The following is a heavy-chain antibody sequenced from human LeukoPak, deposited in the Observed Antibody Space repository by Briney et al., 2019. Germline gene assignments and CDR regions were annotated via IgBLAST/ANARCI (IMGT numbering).Heavy chain of an antibody. CDR2: VYYSGST. V-gene: IGHV4-59*01. CDR3: RGNTVTVFEY. CDR1: GDFITSYY. J-gene: IGHJ4*02. D-gene: IGHD2-21*02. Sequence: SETVSLTCTVSGDFITSYYWGWIRQPPGKGLEWIGYVYYSGSTEYNPSLRSGVTISLEMSQRQSSLNLASVPPADPAVGYGRGNTVTVFEYWGQGALVTVSS.